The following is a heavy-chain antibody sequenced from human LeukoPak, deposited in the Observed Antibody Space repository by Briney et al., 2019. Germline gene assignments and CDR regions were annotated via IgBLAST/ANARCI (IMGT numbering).Heavy chain of an antibody. CDR1: GGTFSSYA. Sequence: GASVKVSCKASGGTFSSYAISWVRQAPGQGLEWMGGIIPIFGTANYAQKFQGRVTITTDESTSTAYMELSSLRSEDTAVYYCARSRRVRGVIITKAPFDYWGQGTLVTVSS. CDR2: IIPIFGTA. D-gene: IGHD3-10*01. V-gene: IGHV1-69*05. CDR3: ARSRRVRGVIITKAPFDY. J-gene: IGHJ4*02.